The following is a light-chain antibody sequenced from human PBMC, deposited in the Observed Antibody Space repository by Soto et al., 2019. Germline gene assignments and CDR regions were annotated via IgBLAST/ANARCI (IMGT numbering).Light chain of an antibody. CDR3: MQALQTPFVT. J-gene: IGKJ3*01. Sequence: DIVMTQSPLSLPVTPGEPASISCRSSQSLLHSNGYNYLDWYLQRPGQSPQLLIYLGSNRASGVPDRFSGSGSGTDFTLKISRVEAEDVGVYYCMQALQTPFVTFGPGTKVDIK. CDR1: QSLLHSNGYNY. V-gene: IGKV2-28*01. CDR2: LGS.